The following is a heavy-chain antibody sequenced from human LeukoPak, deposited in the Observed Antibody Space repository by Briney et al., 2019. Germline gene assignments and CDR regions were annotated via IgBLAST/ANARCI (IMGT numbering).Heavy chain of an antibody. Sequence: GASVKVSCKASGGTFRNYAINWVRQAPGQGLEWMGGIIPIFGAAKNAQKFQGRVTIITDESTSTVYMELSSLRSEDTAVYYCVRGVANGHNYGGAFDIWGQGTMVTVSS. CDR1: GGTFRNYA. V-gene: IGHV1-69*05. D-gene: IGHD5-18*01. CDR3: VRGVANGHNYGGAFDI. CDR2: IIPIFGAA. J-gene: IGHJ3*02.